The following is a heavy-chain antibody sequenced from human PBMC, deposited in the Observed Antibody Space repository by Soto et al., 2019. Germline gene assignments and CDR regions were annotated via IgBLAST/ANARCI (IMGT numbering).Heavy chain of an antibody. CDR2: ISYDGSNK. CDR3: EKARRYAYSYWYFER. D-gene: IGHD2-2*01. V-gene: IGHV3-30*18. CDR1: GFTFRSYG. J-gene: IGHJ2*01. Sequence: QVQLVESGGGVVQPGRSLRLSCAASGFTFRSYGMHWVRQAPGKGLEWGAVISYDGSNKDYADSVKGRFTISRDNSKNTLYLQRNSLRAEDTAVYDCEKARRYAYSYWYFERWGRGTLVTVSS.